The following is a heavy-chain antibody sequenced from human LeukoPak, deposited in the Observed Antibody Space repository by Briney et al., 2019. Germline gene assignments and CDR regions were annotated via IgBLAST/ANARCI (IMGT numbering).Heavy chain of an antibody. CDR1: GGSISNSY. J-gene: IGHJ4*02. Sequence: SESLSLTCTVSGGSISNSYWSWIRQPPGKGLEWIGYIYYTGDSNYNPSLKSRVAISLDTSKNQLSLNLRSVTAADTAVYYCARHEFASPFDSWGQGTLVTVSS. CDR2: IYYTGDS. CDR3: ARHEFASPFDS. V-gene: IGHV4-59*08. D-gene: IGHD2-21*01.